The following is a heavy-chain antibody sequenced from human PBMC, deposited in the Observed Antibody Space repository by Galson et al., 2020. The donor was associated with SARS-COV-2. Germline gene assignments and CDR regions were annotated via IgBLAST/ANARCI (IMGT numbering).Heavy chain of an antibody. V-gene: IGHV5-51*01. CDR2: IYPGDSDT. Sequence: KIGESLKISCKGSGYSFTSYWIGWVRQMPGKGLEWMGIIYPGDSDTRYSPSFQGQVTISADKSISTAYLQWSSLKASDTAMYYCARGPIAAACLFDYWGQGTLVTVSS. J-gene: IGHJ4*02. CDR1: GYSFTSYW. CDR3: ARGPIAAACLFDY. D-gene: IGHD6-13*01.